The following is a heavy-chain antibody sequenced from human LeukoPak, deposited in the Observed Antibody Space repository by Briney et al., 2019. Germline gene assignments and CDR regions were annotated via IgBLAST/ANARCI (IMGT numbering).Heavy chain of an antibody. CDR3: AREPVRYYYDSSGNFDY. D-gene: IGHD3-22*01. CDR1: GYTFTSYG. CDR2: ISAYNGNT. Sequence: ASVKVSCKASGYTFTSYGISWVRQAPGQGLEWMGWISAYNGNTNYAQKLQGRVTMTTDTSTSTACMELRSLRSDDTAVYYCAREPVRYYYDSSGNFDYWGQGTLVTVSS. V-gene: IGHV1-18*01. J-gene: IGHJ4*02.